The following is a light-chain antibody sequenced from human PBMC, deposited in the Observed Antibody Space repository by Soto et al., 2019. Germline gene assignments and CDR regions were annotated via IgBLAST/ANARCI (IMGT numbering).Light chain of an antibody. J-gene: IGLJ1*01. CDR2: DVT. V-gene: IGLV2-14*01. CDR3: SSYAGRSGLV. CDR1: SSDIGDYNH. Sequence: QSALTQPASVSGSPGQSITISCTGTSSDIGDYNHVSWYQQHPGKAPKLMIYDVTNRPSGVPSRFSGSKSGNTASLTISGLQGEDEADYHCSSYAGRSGLVFGAGTKLTVL.